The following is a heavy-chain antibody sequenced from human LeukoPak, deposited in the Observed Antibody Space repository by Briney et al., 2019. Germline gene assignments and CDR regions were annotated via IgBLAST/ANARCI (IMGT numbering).Heavy chain of an antibody. CDR3: ARGVRDSGDYIGGKTYFDS. CDR2: VSHRGRN. Sequence: SETLSLTCAVSGGSISTDRYLWGWLRQSPGKGLEWIGSVSHRGRNYYRSSLKSRVTISVDASNNHFSLSLKSVTAADTAVYYCARGVRDSGDYIGGKTYFDSWGQGTLITVSS. V-gene: IGHV4-39*02. J-gene: IGHJ4*02. D-gene: IGHD4-17*01. CDR1: GGSISTDRYL.